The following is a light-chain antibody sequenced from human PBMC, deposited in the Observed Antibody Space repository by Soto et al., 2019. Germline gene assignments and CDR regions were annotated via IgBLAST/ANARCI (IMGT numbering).Light chain of an antibody. CDR1: SSDIDGFNY. J-gene: IGLJ2*01. CDR2: EVI. CDR3: SSYAGSNNFGV. V-gene: IGLV2-8*01. Sequence: QSALTQPPSASGSPGQSVTISCTGASSDIDGFNYVSWYQQHPGKAPKLMIYEVINRPSGVPDRFSGSRSGNTASLTVSGLQAEEEANYYCSSYAGSNNFGVFGGGTKVTVL.